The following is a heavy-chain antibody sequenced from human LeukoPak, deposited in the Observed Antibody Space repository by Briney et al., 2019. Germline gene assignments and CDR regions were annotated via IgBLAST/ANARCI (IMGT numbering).Heavy chain of an antibody. V-gene: IGHV3-48*01. CDR3: ASDRRGTHYSNYPKEDY. D-gene: IGHD1-26*01. CDR2: ISDSSSTI. CDR1: GFTFSIYS. Sequence: GGSLRLSCAASGFTFSIYSMNWVRQAPGKGLEWISYISDSSSTIYYADSVKGRFTISRDNAKTSLYLQMNSLRAEDTAVYYCASDRRGTHYSNYPKEDYWGQGTLVTVSS. J-gene: IGHJ4*02.